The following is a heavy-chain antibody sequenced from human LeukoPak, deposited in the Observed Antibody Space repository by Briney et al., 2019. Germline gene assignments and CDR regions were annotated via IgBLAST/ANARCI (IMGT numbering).Heavy chain of an antibody. V-gene: IGHV4-34*01. J-gene: IGHJ4*02. CDR2: INHSGST. CDR1: GGSFSGYY. CDR3: ARGLIVPSTIFDY. D-gene: IGHD2-2*01. Sequence: PETLSLTCAVYGGSFSGYYWSWIRQPPGKGLEWIGEINHSGSTNYNPSLKSRVTMSVDRSENQFSLKLSSVTAADTAVYYCARGLIVPSTIFDYWGQGALVTASS.